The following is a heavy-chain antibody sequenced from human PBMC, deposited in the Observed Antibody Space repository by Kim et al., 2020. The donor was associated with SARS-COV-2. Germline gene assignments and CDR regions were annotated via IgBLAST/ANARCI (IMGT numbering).Heavy chain of an antibody. CDR3: TTGDCSSTSCYTRYFDL. Sequence: GGSLRLSCAASGFTFSNAWMSWVRQAPGKGLEWVGRIKSKTDGGTTDYAAPVKGRFTISRDDSKNTLYLQMNSLKTEDTAVYYCTTGDCSSTSCYTRYFDLWGRGTLVTVSS. CDR1: GFTFSNAW. V-gene: IGHV3-15*01. CDR2: IKSKTDGGTT. D-gene: IGHD2-2*02. J-gene: IGHJ2*01.